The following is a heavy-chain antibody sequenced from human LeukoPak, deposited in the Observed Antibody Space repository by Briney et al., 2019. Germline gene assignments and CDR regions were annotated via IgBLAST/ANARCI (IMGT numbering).Heavy chain of an antibody. V-gene: IGHV4-39*07. CDR3: ARDPGSSGDGPQYFDY. CDR2: IYYSGST. Sequence: PSETLSLTCTVSGGSISSSSYYWGWIRQPPGKGLEWIGSIYYSGSTNYNPSLKSRVTISVDTSKNQFSLKLSSVTAADTAVYYCARDPGSSGDGPQYFDYWGQGTLVTVSS. D-gene: IGHD2-15*01. J-gene: IGHJ4*02. CDR1: GGSISSSSYY.